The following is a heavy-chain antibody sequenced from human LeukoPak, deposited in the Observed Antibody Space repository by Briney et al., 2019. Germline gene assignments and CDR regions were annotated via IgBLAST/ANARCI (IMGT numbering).Heavy chain of an antibody. CDR3: ATFPYYDFWSGYPDDY. V-gene: IGHV3-7*01. CDR2: IKQDGSEK. D-gene: IGHD3-3*01. Sequence: GGSLGLSCAASGFTFSSYWMSWVRQAPGKGLEWVANIKQDGSEKYYADSVKGRFTISRDNAKNSLYLQMNSLRAEDTAVYYCATFPYYDFWSGYPDDYWGQGTLVTVSS. CDR1: GFTFSSYW. J-gene: IGHJ4*02.